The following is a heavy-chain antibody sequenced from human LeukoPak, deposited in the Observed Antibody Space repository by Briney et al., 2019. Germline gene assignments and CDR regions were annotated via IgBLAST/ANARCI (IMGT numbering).Heavy chain of an antibody. CDR3: ARDFGGTIFGVDVDY. V-gene: IGHV3-7*01. CDR2: IKQDGSEK. J-gene: IGHJ4*02. Sequence: GGSLILSCAAYGFTFSSYWMSWVRQAPGKGLEWVANIKQDGSEKYYVDSVKGRFPISRDNAKNSLYLQMNSLRAECTAVYYCARDFGGTIFGVDVDYWGQGTLVTLSP. D-gene: IGHD3-3*01. CDR1: GFTFSSYW.